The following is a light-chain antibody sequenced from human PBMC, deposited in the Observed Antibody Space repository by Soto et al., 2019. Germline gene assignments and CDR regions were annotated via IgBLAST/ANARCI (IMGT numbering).Light chain of an antibody. CDR2: DAS. Sequence: EIVLTQSPATLSLSPGERATLSCRASRSVSSYLAWYQQKPGQAPRLLIYDASNRATGIPARFSGSGSGTDFTLTISSLEPEDFAVYYCQQRTNWPRTFGRGTKVDIK. CDR3: QQRTNWPRT. J-gene: IGKJ1*01. CDR1: RSVSSY. V-gene: IGKV3-11*01.